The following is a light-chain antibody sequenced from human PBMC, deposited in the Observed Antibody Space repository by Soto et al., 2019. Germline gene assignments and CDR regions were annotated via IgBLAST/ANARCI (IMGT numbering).Light chain of an antibody. J-gene: IGKJ5*01. CDR3: QQYHKWPPYT. CDR2: GAS. CDR1: QSVSSS. Sequence: EIVLTQSPGTLSLSPGERATLSCRASQSVSSSQLAWYQQKPGQAPRLLIYGASTRATGIPARFSGSGSGTEFTLTISSLQSEDFAVYFCQQYHKWPPYTFGQGTRLEIK. V-gene: IGKV3-15*01.